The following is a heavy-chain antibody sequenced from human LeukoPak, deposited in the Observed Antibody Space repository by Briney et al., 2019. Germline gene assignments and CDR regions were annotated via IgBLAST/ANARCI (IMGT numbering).Heavy chain of an antibody. V-gene: IGHV3-9*01. J-gene: IGHJ4*02. CDR3: TKDNRGTYSRFDY. Sequence: LPGRSLRLSCAASGFTFDDYAMHWVRKAPGKGLEWVSGNNWNSDSIGYADSVKGRFTISRDNAKNSLYLQMNSLRAEDTAFYYCTKDNRGTYSRFDYWGQGTLVTVSS. CDR2: NNWNSDSI. CDR1: GFTFDDYA. D-gene: IGHD1-1*01.